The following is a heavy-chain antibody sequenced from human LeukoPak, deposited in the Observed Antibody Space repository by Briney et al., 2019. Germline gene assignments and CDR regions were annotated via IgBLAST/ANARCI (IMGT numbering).Heavy chain of an antibody. V-gene: IGHV4-34*01. J-gene: IGHJ6*04. CDR1: GGSFSGYY. Sequence: SETLSLTCAVYGGSFSGYYWNWIRQPPGKGLEWIGEINHSGSTNYNPSLKSRVTISVDTSKNQFSLKLSSVTAADTAVYYCARGRLSRYGMDVWGKGTTVTVSS. D-gene: IGHD2-15*01. CDR3: ARGRLSRYGMDV. CDR2: INHSGST.